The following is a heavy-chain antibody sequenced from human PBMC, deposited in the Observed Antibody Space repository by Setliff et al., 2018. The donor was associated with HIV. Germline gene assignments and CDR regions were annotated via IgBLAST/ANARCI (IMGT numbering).Heavy chain of an antibody. CDR1: GGSISSHY. Sequence: SETLSLTCTVSGGSISSHYWSWIRRPPGKGLEWIGYIYYSGSTNYNPSLKSRVTISVDTSKNQFSLKLSSVTAADTAVYYCASHRSVYYFDYWGQGTLVTVS. CDR2: IYYSGST. V-gene: IGHV4-59*11. J-gene: IGHJ4*02. CDR3: ASHRSVYYFDY.